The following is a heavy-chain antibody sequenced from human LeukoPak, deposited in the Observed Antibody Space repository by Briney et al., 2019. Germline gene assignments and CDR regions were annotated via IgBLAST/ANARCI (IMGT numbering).Heavy chain of an antibody. V-gene: IGHV3-30*02. CDR2: IRYDGSNK. D-gene: IGHD2-2*02. CDR1: GFTFSSYG. Sequence: GGSLRLSCAASGFTFSSYGMHWVRQAPGKGLEWVAFIRYDGSNKYYADSVKGRFTISRDNAKNSLYLQMNSLRAEETAVYYCAREGRELAYCSGSTCYSSGPIDSWGQGTLVTVSS. J-gene: IGHJ4*02. CDR3: AREGRELAYCSGSTCYSSGPIDS.